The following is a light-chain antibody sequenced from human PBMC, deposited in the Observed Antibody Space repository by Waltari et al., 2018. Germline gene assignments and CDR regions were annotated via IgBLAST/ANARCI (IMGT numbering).Light chain of an antibody. CDR3: QHYNKWPPWT. Sequence: DIQMTQSPSSLSASVGDRVTITCRASQSISSYLNWYQQKPGKSPKLLIYASSSLQSGVPSRFSGSGSGTDFTLTITSLQAEDFAVYYCQHYNKWPPWTFGQGTKVEFK. V-gene: IGKV1-39*01. CDR2: ASS. J-gene: IGKJ1*01. CDR1: QSISSY.